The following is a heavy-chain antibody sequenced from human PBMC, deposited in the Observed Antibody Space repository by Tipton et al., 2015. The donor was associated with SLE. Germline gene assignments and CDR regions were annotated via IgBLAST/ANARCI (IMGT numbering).Heavy chain of an antibody. D-gene: IGHD6-13*01. J-gene: IGHJ3*02. CDR3: AGQASWSDAFEI. CDR2: ISWNSGSI. Sequence: SLRLSCAASGFTFENYAIHWVRQRPGKGLEWVAGISWNSGSIGYADSVKGRFTISRDNGKSSLYLQMNSLRAEDTAVYYCAGQASWSDAFEIWGQGTMVTVSS. V-gene: IGHV3-9*01. CDR1: GFTFENYA.